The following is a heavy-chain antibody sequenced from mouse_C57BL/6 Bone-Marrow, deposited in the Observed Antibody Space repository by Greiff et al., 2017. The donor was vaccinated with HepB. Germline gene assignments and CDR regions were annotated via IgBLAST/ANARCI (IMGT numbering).Heavy chain of an antibody. CDR2: ISDGGSYT. CDR3: AREYYYGSSAYWYFDV. CDR1: GFTFSSYA. Sequence: EVQLQQSGGGLVKPGGSLKLSCAASGFTFSSYAMSWVRQTPEKRLEWVATISDGGSYTYYPDNVKGRFTISRDNAKNNLYLQMSHLKSEDTAMYYCAREYYYGSSAYWYFDVWGTGTTVTVSS. D-gene: IGHD1-1*01. V-gene: IGHV5-4*01. J-gene: IGHJ1*03.